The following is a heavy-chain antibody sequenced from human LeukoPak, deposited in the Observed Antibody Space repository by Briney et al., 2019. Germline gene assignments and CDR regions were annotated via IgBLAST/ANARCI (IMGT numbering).Heavy chain of an antibody. J-gene: IGHJ5*02. CDR1: RGSPTVYY. D-gene: IGHD2-2*01. CDR2: IIHSGST. Sequence: SETPSLTCALSRGSPTVYYWSWIPHPPGKGLWWIGEIIHSGSTNYNPSLKSRVTISVDTSKNQFSLNLSSVTAADTAVYYCARGRGRYCSSTSCRNCFDPWGQGTLVTVSS. CDR3: ARGRGRYCSSTSCRNCFDP. V-gene: IGHV4-34*01.